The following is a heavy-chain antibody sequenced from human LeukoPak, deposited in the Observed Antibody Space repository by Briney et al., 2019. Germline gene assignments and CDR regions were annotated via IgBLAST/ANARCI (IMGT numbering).Heavy chain of an antibody. CDR2: MNPNSGNT. Sequence: GSVKVSCKASGYTFTSYDINWVRQATGQGLEWMGWMNPNSGNTGYAQKFQGRVTMTRNTSISTAYMELSSLRSEDTAVYYCARGSPIDFWSGYWYWFDPWGQGTLVTVSS. J-gene: IGHJ5*02. CDR3: ARGSPIDFWSGYWYWFDP. D-gene: IGHD3-3*01. V-gene: IGHV1-8*01. CDR1: GYTFTSYD.